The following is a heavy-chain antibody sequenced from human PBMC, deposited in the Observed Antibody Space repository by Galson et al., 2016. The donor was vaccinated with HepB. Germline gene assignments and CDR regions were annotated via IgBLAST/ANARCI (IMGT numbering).Heavy chain of an antibody. J-gene: IGHJ3*02. D-gene: IGHD3-3*01. Sequence: PALVKPTQTLTLACNFSGFSLTSSGAGVGWIRQAPGKALEWLAVIYWDDDKRYNPSLRNRLTVVKDTSENLVVLTMTNMDPLDTATYYCAHRESHDYWATHFRNDVFDIWGRGTMVTVSS. CDR2: IYWDDDK. CDR1: GFSLTSSGAG. CDR3: AHRESHDYWATHFRNDVFDI. V-gene: IGHV2-5*02.